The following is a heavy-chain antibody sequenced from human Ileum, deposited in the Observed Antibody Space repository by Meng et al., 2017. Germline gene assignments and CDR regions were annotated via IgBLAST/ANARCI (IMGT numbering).Heavy chain of an antibody. D-gene: IGHD2/OR15-2a*01. CDR3: ATNKNKKIDY. CDR2: IFHTGST. Sequence: QVALQESGPGLVEPSGTLSLPCVVSGDSISSSNWWNWVRQPPGKGLEWIGEIFHTGSTNYNPSLKSRVTISADKSKNQFSLNLSSVTAADTAVYYCATNKNKKIDYWGQGTLVTVSS. V-gene: IGHV4-4*02. J-gene: IGHJ4*02. CDR1: GDSISSSNW.